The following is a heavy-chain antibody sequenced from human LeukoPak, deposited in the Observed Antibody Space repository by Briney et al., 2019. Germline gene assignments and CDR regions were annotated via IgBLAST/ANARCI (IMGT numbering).Heavy chain of an antibody. D-gene: IGHD2-21*02. Sequence: ASVKVSCKASGYTFTSYDINWVRQATGQGLEWMGWMNPNSGNTGYAQKFQGRVTMTRNTSISTAYMELSSLRSEDTAVYYCARQAYCGGDCYSPHPDYWGQGTLVTVSS. CDR2: MNPNSGNT. V-gene: IGHV1-8*01. J-gene: IGHJ4*02. CDR1: GYTFTSYD. CDR3: ARQAYCGGDCYSPHPDY.